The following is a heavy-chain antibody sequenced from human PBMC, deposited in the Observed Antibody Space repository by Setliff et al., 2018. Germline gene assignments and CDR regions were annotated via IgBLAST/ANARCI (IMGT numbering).Heavy chain of an antibody. D-gene: IGHD6-19*01. CDR2: ISAYDGNT. CDR3: ARTPPNRGLSNGWYVDY. J-gene: IGHJ4*02. CDR1: GGSFRNSG. V-gene: IGHV1-18*01. Sequence: ASVKVSCKASGGSFRNSGSGWVRQAPGQGLEWMAWISAYDGNTKYTLKLQGRVTLTTDTPTTTAYMDLRGLRSDDTAVYYCARTPPNRGLSNGWYVDYWGQGALVTVSS.